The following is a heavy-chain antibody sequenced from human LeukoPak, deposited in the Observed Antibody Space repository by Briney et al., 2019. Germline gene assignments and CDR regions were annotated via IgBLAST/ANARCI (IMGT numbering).Heavy chain of an antibody. J-gene: IGHJ4*02. CDR2: IIPIFGTA. Sequence: ALVKVSCKASGGTFSSYAISWVRQAPGQGLEWMGRIIPIFGTANYAQKFQGRVTITTDESTSTAYMELSSLRSEDTAVYYCASHGMIYVYWGQGTLVTVSS. CDR3: ASHGMIYVY. D-gene: IGHD3/OR15-3a*01. CDR1: GGTFSSYA. V-gene: IGHV1-69*05.